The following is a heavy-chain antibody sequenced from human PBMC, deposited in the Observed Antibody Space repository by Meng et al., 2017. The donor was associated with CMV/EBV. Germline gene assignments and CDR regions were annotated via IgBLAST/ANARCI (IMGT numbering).Heavy chain of an antibody. V-gene: IGHV3-30*02. D-gene: IGHD3-22*01. CDR1: GFTFSSYG. Sequence: GESLKISCAASGFTFSSYGMHWVRQAPGKGLEWVAFIRYDGSNKYYADSVKGRFTISRDNSKNTLYLQMNSLRAEDTAVYYCAKRSKGYWDYYYYYGMDVWGQGTTVTVSS. CDR2: IRYDGSNK. CDR3: AKRSKGYWDYYYYYGMDV. J-gene: IGHJ6*02.